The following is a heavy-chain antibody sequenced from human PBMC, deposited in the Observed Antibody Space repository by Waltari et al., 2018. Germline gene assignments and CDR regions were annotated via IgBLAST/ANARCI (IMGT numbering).Heavy chain of an antibody. CDR2: ISSSSSTI. V-gene: IGHV3-48*04. Sequence: EVQLVESGGGLVQPGGSRRLSCAAAGVTFSSYSMNWVRQAPGKGLEWVSYISSSSSTIYYADSVKGRFTISRDNAKNSLYLQMNSLRAEDTAVYYCARVARRGAFDIWGQGTMVTVSS. CDR3: ARVARRGAFDI. D-gene: IGHD3-10*01. CDR1: GVTFSSYS. J-gene: IGHJ3*02.